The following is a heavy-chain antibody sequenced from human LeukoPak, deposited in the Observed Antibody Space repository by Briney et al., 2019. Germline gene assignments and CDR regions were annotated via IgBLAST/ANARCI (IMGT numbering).Heavy chain of an antibody. CDR1: GFTFSSYG. Sequence: PGRSLRLSCAASGFTFSSYGMHWVRQAPGKGLEWVAVIWYDGSNKYYADSVKGRFTISRDNSKNTLYLEMNSLRAEDTAVYYCARRGQTGGYFDYWGQGTLVTVSS. CDR3: ARRGQTGGYFDY. D-gene: IGHD3-16*01. V-gene: IGHV3-33*01. CDR2: IWYDGSNK. J-gene: IGHJ4*02.